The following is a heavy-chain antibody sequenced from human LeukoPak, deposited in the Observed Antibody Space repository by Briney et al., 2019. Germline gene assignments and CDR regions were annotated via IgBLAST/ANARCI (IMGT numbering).Heavy chain of an antibody. V-gene: IGHV3-53*01. CDR2: TGSGGST. CDR3: ARDLSLIALTD. CDR1: GFTVSSNY. J-gene: IGHJ4*02. Sequence: EGSLRLSCAASGFTVSSNYMSWVRQGPGKGLEWVSGITGSGGSTYYADSVKGRFTISRDNSKNTVYLQMNSLRAEDTAVYYCARDLSLIALTDWGQGTLVTVSS. D-gene: IGHD3-22*01.